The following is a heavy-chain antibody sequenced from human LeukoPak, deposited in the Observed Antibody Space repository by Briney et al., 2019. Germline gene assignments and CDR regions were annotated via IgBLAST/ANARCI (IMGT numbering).Heavy chain of an antibody. CDR3: ARRDSKYCSSTSCYTEWYFDL. V-gene: IGHV1-69*05. J-gene: IGHJ2*01. CDR1: GGTFSSYA. Sequence: SVKVSCKASGGTFSSYAISWVRQAPGQGLEWMGGIIPIFGTANYAQKFQGRVTITTDESTSTAYMELSSLRSEDTAVYYCARRDSKYCSSTSCYTEWYFDLWGRGTLVTVSS. D-gene: IGHD2-2*02. CDR2: IIPIFGTA.